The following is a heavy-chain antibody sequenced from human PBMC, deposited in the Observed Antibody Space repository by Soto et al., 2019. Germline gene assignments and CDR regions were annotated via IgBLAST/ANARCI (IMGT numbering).Heavy chain of an antibody. CDR3: ASSKKIVVPAAEYYYYGMDV. V-gene: IGHV5-51*01. CDR1: GYSFTSYW. Sequence: PGESLKISCKGSGYSFTSYWIGWVRQTPGKGLEWVGIIYPGDSDTRYSPSFQGQVTISADKSISTAYLQWSSLKASDTAMYYCASSKKIVVPAAEYYYYGMDVWGKGTTVTVSS. D-gene: IGHD2-2*01. CDR2: IYPGDSDT. J-gene: IGHJ6*04.